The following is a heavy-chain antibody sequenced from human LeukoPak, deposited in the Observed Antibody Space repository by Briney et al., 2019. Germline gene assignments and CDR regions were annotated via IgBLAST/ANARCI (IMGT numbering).Heavy chain of an antibody. D-gene: IGHD3-22*01. CDR2: INPSSGST. Sequence: ASVKVSCKASGYIFTHYYMHWVRQAPGQGLEWMGIINPSSGSTTYAQKFQGRVTMTGDTSTSTVYTELSSLRSEDTAVYYCARASLLHRYYDSSGYYDYWGQGTLVTVSS. CDR3: ARASLLHRYYDSSGYYDY. CDR1: GYIFTHYY. V-gene: IGHV1-46*01. J-gene: IGHJ4*02.